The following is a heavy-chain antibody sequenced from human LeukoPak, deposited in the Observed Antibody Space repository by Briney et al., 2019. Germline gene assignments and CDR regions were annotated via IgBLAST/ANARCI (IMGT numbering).Heavy chain of an antibody. J-gene: IGHJ1*01. V-gene: IGHV4-30-2*01. Sequence: SQTLSLTCTVSGGSISSGGHSWSWIRQPPGKGLEWIGYIYHSGSGSTYYNPSLKSRVTISVDTSKNQFSLKLSSVTAADTAVYYCASPRAYYYDRAAKGKYFQHWGQGTLVTVSS. CDR1: GGSISSGGHS. CDR2: IYHSGSGST. D-gene: IGHD3-22*01. CDR3: ASPRAYYYDRAAKGKYFQH.